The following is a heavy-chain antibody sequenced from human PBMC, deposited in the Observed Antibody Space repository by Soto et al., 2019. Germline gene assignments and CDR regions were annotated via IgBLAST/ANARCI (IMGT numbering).Heavy chain of an antibody. CDR1: GDSMGSGGHY. V-gene: IGHV4-31*03. D-gene: IGHD7-27*01. Sequence: QVQLQESGPGLVKPSQTLSLTCTVSGDSMGSGGHYYNWIRLLPGKGLERIGYIYYSGATHYKPSRRGRVSISIDTSNNQFSLRLISVTAADAAVYFCARDKDLEPTVWGYWGQGTQVTVSS. CDR2: IYYSGAT. J-gene: IGHJ4*02. CDR3: ARDKDLEPTVWGY.